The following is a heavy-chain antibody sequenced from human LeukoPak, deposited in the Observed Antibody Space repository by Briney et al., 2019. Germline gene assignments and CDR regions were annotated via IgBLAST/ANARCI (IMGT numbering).Heavy chain of an antibody. CDR1: GGSFSGYY. D-gene: IGHD2-15*01. CDR3: ARGGRIRRGMDV. J-gene: IGHJ6*04. Sequence: SETLSLTCAVYGGSFSGYYWSWIRQPPGKGLEWIGEINHSGSTNYNPSLKSRVTISVDTSKNQFSLKLSSVTAADTAVYYCARGGRIRRGMDVWGKGTTLTVSS. V-gene: IGHV4-34*01. CDR2: INHSGST.